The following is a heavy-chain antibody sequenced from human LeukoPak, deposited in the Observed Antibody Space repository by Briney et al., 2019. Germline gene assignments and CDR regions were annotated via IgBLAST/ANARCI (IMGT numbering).Heavy chain of an antibody. D-gene: IGHD3-16*02. Sequence: PSETLSLTCSVSGDSIRSYYWTWIRQSPGKGLEWIGYIYYGGSTNYSPSLQSRVRISVDTSNNQFSLQLRSVTATDTAIYYCARGRARDGSYPWLDSWGQGTLVTVSS. V-gene: IGHV4-59*01. CDR2: IYYGGST. J-gene: IGHJ5*01. CDR1: GDSIRSYY. CDR3: ARGRARDGSYPWLDS.